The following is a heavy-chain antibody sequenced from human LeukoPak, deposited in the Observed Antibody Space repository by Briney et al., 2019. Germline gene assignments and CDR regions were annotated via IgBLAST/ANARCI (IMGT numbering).Heavy chain of an antibody. CDR3: AKRGVVIRVILVGFHKEAYYFDS. CDR1: GITLSDYG. Sequence: GGSLRLSCAVSGITLSDYGMSWVRQAPGKGLEWVAGISDSGGRTNYADSVKGRFTISRDNPKNTLYLQMNSLRAEDTAVYFCAKRGVVIRVILVGFHKEAYYFDSWGQGALVTVSS. V-gene: IGHV3-23*01. J-gene: IGHJ4*02. D-gene: IGHD3-22*01. CDR2: ISDSGGRT.